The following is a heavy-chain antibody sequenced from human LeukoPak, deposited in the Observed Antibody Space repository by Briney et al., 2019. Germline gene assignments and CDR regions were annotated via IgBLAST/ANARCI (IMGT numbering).Heavy chain of an antibody. Sequence: SSETLSLTCAVYGGSFSGYYWSWIRQPPGKGLEWIGEINHSGSTNYNPSLKSRVTISVDTSKNQFSLKLSSVTAADTAVYYCASVRFGEGMESWFDPWGQGTLVTVSS. CDR2: INHSGST. V-gene: IGHV4-34*01. CDR3: ASVRFGEGMESWFDP. D-gene: IGHD3-10*01. CDR1: GGSFSGYY. J-gene: IGHJ5*02.